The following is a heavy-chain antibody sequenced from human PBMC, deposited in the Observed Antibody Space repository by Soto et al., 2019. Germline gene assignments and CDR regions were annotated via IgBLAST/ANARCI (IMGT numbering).Heavy chain of an antibody. CDR2: ISYDGSNK. D-gene: IGHD4-17*01. V-gene: IGHV3-30-3*01. CDR1: GFTFSSYA. J-gene: IGHJ6*02. Sequence: QVQLVESGGGVVQPGRSLRLSCAASGFTFSSYAMHWVRQAPGKGLEWVAVISYDGSNKYYADSVKGRFTISRDNSKNTLYLQMNSLRAEDTAVYYCARVFDYGEQNPNYYYYYGMDVWGQGTTVTVSS. CDR3: ARVFDYGEQNPNYYYYYGMDV.